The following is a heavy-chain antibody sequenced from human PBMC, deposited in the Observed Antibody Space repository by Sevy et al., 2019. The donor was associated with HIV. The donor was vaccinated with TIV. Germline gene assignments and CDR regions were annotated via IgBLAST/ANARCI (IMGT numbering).Heavy chain of an antibody. J-gene: IGHJ6*03. D-gene: IGHD2-15*01. Sequence: GGCLRLSCAASGFTFSNAWMSWVRQAPGKGLEWVGRIKSKTDGGTTDYAAPVKGRFTISRDDSKNTLYLQMNSLKTEDTAVYYCTTVLSSKHRKVVAAMVYYMDVWGKGTTVTVSS. CDR1: GFTFSNAW. V-gene: IGHV3-15*01. CDR3: TTVLSSKHRKVVAAMVYYMDV. CDR2: IKSKTDGGTT.